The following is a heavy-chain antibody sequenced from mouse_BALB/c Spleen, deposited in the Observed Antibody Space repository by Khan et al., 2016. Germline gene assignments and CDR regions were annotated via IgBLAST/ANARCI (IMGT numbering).Heavy chain of an antibody. V-gene: IGHV1S41*01. Sequence: DLVKPGASVKLSCKASGYTFTSYWINWIKQRPGQGLEWIGRIAPGSGSTYYNEMFKGKATLTVDTSSSTAYIQLSSLSSEDSAVYFCARYYGSSYYVDYWGQGTTLTVSS. CDR1: GYTFTSYW. CDR2: IAPGSGST. D-gene: IGHD1-1*01. J-gene: IGHJ2*01. CDR3: ARYYGSSYYVDY.